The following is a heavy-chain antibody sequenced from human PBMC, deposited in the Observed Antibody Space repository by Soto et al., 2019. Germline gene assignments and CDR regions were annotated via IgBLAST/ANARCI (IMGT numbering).Heavy chain of an antibody. CDR3: TTEKGY. J-gene: IGHJ4*02. CDR1: GFTFSSYG. Sequence: GGSLRLSCAASGFTFSSYGMHWVRQAPDKGLEWVAVIWYDGSNKYYADSVKGRFTISRDNSKNTLYVQMNSLKTEDTAIYYCTTEKGYWGQGTLVTVSS. CDR2: IWYDGSNK. V-gene: IGHV3-33*01.